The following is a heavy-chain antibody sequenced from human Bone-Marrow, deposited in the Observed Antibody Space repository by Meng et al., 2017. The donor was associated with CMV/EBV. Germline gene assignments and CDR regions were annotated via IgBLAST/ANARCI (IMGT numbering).Heavy chain of an antibody. D-gene: IGHD1-26*01. CDR1: GFTVSTNY. CDR3: ARDTVVGVDY. Sequence: LSLTCAASGFTVSTNYMTWVRQAPGKGLEWVSYISSSGSTIYYADSVKGRFTISRDNAKNSLYLQMNSLRAEDTAVYYCARDTVVGVDYWGQGTLVTVSS. CDR2: ISSSGSTI. V-gene: IGHV3-11*04. J-gene: IGHJ4*02.